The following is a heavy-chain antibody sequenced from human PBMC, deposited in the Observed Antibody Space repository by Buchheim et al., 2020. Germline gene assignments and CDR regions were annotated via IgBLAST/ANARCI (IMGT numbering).Heavy chain of an antibody. V-gene: IGHV4-31*03. Sequence: QVQLQESGPGLVKPSQTLSLTCTVSGGSISSGGYYWNWIRQHPGKGLEWIGYIFYSGSAYYNPSLKSRVTISVDTSKNQFALKLTSVTAADTAVYYCARSYVRSGYYTGSRRKNYYFDYWGQGTL. J-gene: IGHJ4*02. CDR3: ARSYVRSGYYTGSRRKNYYFDY. D-gene: IGHD3-3*01. CDR1: GGSISSGGYY. CDR2: IFYSGSA.